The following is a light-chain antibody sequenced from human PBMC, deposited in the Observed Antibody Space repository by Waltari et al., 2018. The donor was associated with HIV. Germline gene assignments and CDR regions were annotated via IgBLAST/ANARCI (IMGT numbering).Light chain of an antibody. CDR1: QGIRDE. J-gene: IGKJ1*01. Sequence: DIQMTQSPSSLSASVGDRVTITCRASQGIRDELGWYQQKPGTAPKRLIYAASSLQSGVPSRFSGSGSGTEFTLTISSLQPEDFATYYCLQHNSYPWTFGQGTKVEVK. V-gene: IGKV1-17*01. CDR3: LQHNSYPWT. CDR2: AAS.